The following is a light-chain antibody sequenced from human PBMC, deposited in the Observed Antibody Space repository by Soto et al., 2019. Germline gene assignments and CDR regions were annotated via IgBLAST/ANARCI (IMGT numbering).Light chain of an antibody. V-gene: IGLV2-14*01. CDR1: SSDVGGYNY. J-gene: IGLJ3*02. CDR2: EVS. Sequence: QSALTQPASVSGSPGQSITISCTGTSSDVGGYNYVSWYQQHPGKAPKLMIYEVSNRPSGVSNRFSGSKSGKTASLTISGLQAEDEADYYCSSDTSSSTLVFGGGTKLTVL. CDR3: SSDTSSSTLV.